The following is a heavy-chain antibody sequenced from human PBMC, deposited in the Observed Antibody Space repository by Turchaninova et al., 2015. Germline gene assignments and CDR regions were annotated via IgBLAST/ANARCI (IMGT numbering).Heavy chain of an antibody. CDR2: INREHREK. Sequence: EVQLVASGGGLVQPGGSLRLSCAASGFSLNNYWMGWVRPAPGKGLEGVAKINREHREKHHQDSVKGLFTISRANARNSLYLQMDSLRAEDTAVDYCARDPVRNDGYCVDYWGQGILVTVSS. V-gene: IGHV3-7*01. CDR3: ARDPVRNDGYCVDY. CDR1: GFSLNNYW. D-gene: IGHD1-1*01. J-gene: IGHJ4*02.